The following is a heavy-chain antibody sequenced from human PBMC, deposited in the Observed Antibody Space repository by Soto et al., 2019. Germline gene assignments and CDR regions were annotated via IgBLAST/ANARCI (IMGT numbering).Heavy chain of an antibody. CDR2: IIPIFGTA. Sequence: ASVKVSFKASGGTFSSYAISWVRQAPGQGLEWMGGIIPIFGTANYAQKFQGRVTITADESTSTAYMELSSLRSEDTAVYYCARHEVMLGYNWFDPWGQGTLVTVSS. CDR1: GGTFSSYA. CDR3: ARHEVMLGYNWFDP. D-gene: IGHD3-10*02. J-gene: IGHJ5*02. V-gene: IGHV1-69*13.